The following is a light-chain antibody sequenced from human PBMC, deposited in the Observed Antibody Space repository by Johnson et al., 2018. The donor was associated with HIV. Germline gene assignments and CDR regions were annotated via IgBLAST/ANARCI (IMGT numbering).Light chain of an antibody. V-gene: IGLV1-51*02. CDR3: GTWDSSLSVPYV. CDR1: TSNIGNNY. CDR2: ENN. J-gene: IGLJ1*01. Sequence: QSVLTQPPSVSAAPGQKVTISCSGSTSNIGNNYVSWYQHLPGTAPKLLICENNKRPSGIPDRFYGSKSGTSATLGITGIQAGDDADYYCGTWDSSLSVPYVFGTGTKVTVL.